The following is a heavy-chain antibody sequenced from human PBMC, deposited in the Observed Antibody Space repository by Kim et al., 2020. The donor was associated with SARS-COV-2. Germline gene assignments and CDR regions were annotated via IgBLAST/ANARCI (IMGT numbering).Heavy chain of an antibody. D-gene: IGHD3-22*01. CDR2: LSNGGNYA. CDR1: GFTFSDYY. Sequence: GGSLRLSCAASGFTFSDYYMNWIRQAPGKGLEFLSFLSNGGNYANYADSVRGRFTVSRDNTKNLVYLQMNSLTAEDTAMYYCARSSHHYDSSGYYLFYFWGQGTLVTVSS. J-gene: IGHJ4*02. CDR3: ARSSHHYDSSGYYLFYF. V-gene: IGHV3-11*06.